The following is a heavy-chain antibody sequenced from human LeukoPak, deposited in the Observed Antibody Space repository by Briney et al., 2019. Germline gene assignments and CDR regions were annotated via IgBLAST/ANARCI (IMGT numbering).Heavy chain of an antibody. CDR2: INPNSGGT. D-gene: IGHD4-17*01. V-gene: IGHV1-2*02. J-gene: IGHJ4*02. CDR3: ARELAGYGDDYFDY. CDR1: GYTFTGYY. Sequence: ASVKVSCKASGYTFTGYYMHWVRQAPGQGLEWMGWINPNSGGTNYAQKFQGRVTMTRDTSISTAYMELSRLRSDDTAVYYCARELAGYGDDYFDYWGQGTLVTVSS.